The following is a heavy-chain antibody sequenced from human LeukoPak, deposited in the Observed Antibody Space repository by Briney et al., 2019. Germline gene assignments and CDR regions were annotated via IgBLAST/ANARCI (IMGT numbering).Heavy chain of an antibody. CDR2: IYTRGST. V-gene: IGHV4-4*07. CDR1: RGSLRSYY. J-gene: IGHJ3*02. Sequence: PSETLCLSSAVSRGSLRSYYWRWIRETARKRLEWIWRIYTRGSTNYNPSLKSRVTISVDTSKNQFSLKLSSVTAADTAVYYCARRARMITFGGVIVFDAFDIWGQGTMVTVSS. CDR3: ARRARMITFGGVIVFDAFDI. D-gene: IGHD3-16*02.